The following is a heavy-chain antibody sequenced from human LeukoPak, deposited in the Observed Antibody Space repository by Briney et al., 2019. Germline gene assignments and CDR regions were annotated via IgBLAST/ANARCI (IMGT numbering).Heavy chain of an antibody. D-gene: IGHD3-10*01. CDR3: ARDRYYIFDY. J-gene: IGHJ4*02. CDR2: IQYDRTNE. CDR1: AFTFSSYG. Sequence: PGGSLRLSCAASAFTFSSYGMHWVRHAPGKGLEWVAYIQYDRTNEQYAHSVKGRFRTSRDNSNNILYLQMNSLRAEDTAVYFCARDRYYIFDYWGQGAPVTVSS. V-gene: IGHV3-30*02.